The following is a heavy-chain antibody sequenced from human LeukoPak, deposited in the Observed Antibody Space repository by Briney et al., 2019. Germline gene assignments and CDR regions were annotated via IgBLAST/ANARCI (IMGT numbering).Heavy chain of an antibody. CDR1: GFTFSSYW. CDR3: ARAPRGILWWVDAFDI. J-gene: IGHJ3*02. V-gene: IGHV4-34*01. Sequence: PGGSLRLSCAASGFTFSSYWMSWVRQPPGKGLEWIGEINHSGSTNYNPSLKSRVTISVDTSKNQFSLKLSSVTAADTAVYYCARAPRGILWWVDAFDIWGQGTMVTVSS. D-gene: IGHD2-21*01. CDR2: INHSGST.